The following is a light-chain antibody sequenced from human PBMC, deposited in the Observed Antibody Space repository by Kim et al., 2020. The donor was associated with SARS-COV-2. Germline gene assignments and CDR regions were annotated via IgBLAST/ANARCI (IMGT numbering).Light chain of an antibody. Sequence: DTHTCAGTGNSVGNPGASWLQHHQDHPPKILSCRSSNRASGISGSLSASRSGNAASLTITGLQPEDEADYYCSAWDSSLNAVVFGGGTQLTVL. CDR2: RSS. CDR1: GNSVGNPG. J-gene: IGLJ2*01. CDR3: SAWDSSLNAVV. V-gene: IGLV10-54*01.